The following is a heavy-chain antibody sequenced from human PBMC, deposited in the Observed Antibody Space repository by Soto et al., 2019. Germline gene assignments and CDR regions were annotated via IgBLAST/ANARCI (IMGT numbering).Heavy chain of an antibody. CDR3: ARDGPYDFWSGSYTGGYDAFDI. D-gene: IGHD3-3*01. CDR1: GFTFSSYA. J-gene: IGHJ3*02. V-gene: IGHV3-30-3*01. Sequence: PGGSLRLSCAASGFTFSSYAMHWVRQAPGKGLEWVAVISYDGSNKYYADSVKGRFTISRDNSKNTLYLQMNSLRAEDTAVYYCARDGPYDFWSGSYTGGYDAFDIWGQGTMVTVSS. CDR2: ISYDGSNK.